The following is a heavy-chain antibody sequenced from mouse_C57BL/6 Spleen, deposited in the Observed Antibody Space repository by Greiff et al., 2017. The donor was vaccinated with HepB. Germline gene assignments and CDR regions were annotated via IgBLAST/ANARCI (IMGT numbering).Heavy chain of an antibody. CDR2: ISDGGSYT. J-gene: IGHJ2*01. CDR3: ARDPNYYGSSYQDYFDY. D-gene: IGHD1-1*01. Sequence: EVKLVESGGGLVKPGGSLKLSCAASGFTFSSYAMSWVRQTPEKRLEWVATISDGGSYTYYPDNVKGRFTISRDNAKNNLYLQMSHLKSEDTAMYYCARDPNYYGSSYQDYFDYWGQGTTLTVSS. V-gene: IGHV5-4*01. CDR1: GFTFSSYA.